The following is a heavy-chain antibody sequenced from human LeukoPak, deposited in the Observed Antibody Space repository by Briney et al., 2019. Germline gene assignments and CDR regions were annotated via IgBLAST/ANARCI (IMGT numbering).Heavy chain of an antibody. CDR2: IKQDGSEK. D-gene: IGHD1-14*01. CDR1: GVTFSAYW. J-gene: IGHJ4*02. V-gene: IGHV3-7*01. Sequence: GGSLRLSCAGSGVTFSAYWMSWVRQAPGKGLEWVANIKQDGSEKYYVDSVKGRFTISRDNAKNSLYLQMNSLRDEDTAVYYCALKPTGLYYFGYWGQETLVTVSS. CDR3: ALKPTGLYYFGY.